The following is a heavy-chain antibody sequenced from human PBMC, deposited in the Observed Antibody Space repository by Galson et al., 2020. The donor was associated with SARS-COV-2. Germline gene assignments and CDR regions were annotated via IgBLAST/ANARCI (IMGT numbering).Heavy chain of an antibody. V-gene: IGHV3-30*10. CDR3: ARTHIVVVPASHAFDI. D-gene: IGHD2-21*02. CDR1: GFTFSRYG. J-gene: IGHJ3*02. CDR2: ISYDGNNR. Sequence: GESLKISCAASGFTFSRYGLHWVRQAPGKGLEWVAVISYDGNNRYYTDSVKGRVTISRDNSKNTLYLQLNSLRIDDTAVYYCARTHIVVVPASHAFDIWGQGTMVTVSS.